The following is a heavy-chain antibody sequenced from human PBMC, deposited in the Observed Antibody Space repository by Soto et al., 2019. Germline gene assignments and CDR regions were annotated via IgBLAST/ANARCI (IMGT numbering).Heavy chain of an antibody. Sequence: ASVKVSCKASAYTFTTYGISWVRQAPGQGLEWMGWISGYNGQTNYPQKFRGRVTLTTDTSTSTAYMELRSLRSDDTAMYYCARDNRKELWVEGLNAMDVWGQGTTLTVSS. J-gene: IGHJ6*02. CDR2: ISGYNGQT. CDR3: ARDNRKELWVEGLNAMDV. CDR1: AYTFTTYG. V-gene: IGHV1-18*04. D-gene: IGHD3-10*01.